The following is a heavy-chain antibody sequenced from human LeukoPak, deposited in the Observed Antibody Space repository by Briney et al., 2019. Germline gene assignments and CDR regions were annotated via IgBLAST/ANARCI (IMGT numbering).Heavy chain of an antibody. V-gene: IGHV4-39*07. Sequence: ETLSLTCTVSGGSISGSNYYWGWIRQSPGKGLEWIGSIYYTGRTNYNPSLKSRVTISVDTSKNQFSLKLSSATAADTAVYYCARKASRYDFWRPPQSYYYYYMDVWGKGTTVTVSS. CDR1: GGSISGSNYY. CDR2: IYYTGRT. CDR3: ARKASRYDFWRPPQSYYYYYMDV. D-gene: IGHD3-3*01. J-gene: IGHJ6*03.